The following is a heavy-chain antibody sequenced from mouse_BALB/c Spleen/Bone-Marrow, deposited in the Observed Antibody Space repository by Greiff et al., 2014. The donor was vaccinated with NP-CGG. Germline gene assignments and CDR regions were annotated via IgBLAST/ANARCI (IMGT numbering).Heavy chain of an antibody. CDR3: AREGSRLRGYFDV. D-gene: IGHD1-1*01. Sequence: QVHVKQSGAELVKPGASVKLSCKTSSYTFTSYWIQWVKQRPGQGLGWIGEIFPGTGTTYYNEKFKGKATLTIDTSSSTAYMQLSSLTSEDSAVYFCAREGSRLRGYFDVWGAGTTVTVSS. CDR2: IFPGTGTT. J-gene: IGHJ1*01. CDR1: SYTFTSYW. V-gene: IGHV1S132*01.